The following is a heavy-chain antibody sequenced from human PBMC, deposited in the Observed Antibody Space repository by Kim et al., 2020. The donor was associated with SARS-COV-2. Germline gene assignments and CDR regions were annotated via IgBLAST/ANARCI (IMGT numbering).Heavy chain of an antibody. D-gene: IGHD2-21*02. CDR1: GFTVSSNY. Sequence: GGSLRLSCAASGFTVSSNYMSWVRQAPGKGLEWVSVIYSGGSTYYADSVKGRFTISRDNSKNTLYLQMNSLRAEDTAVYYCARDCGGDCYSDTGTFDYWGQGTLVTVSS. CDR2: IYSGGST. CDR3: ARDCGGDCYSDTGTFDY. V-gene: IGHV3-53*01. J-gene: IGHJ4*02.